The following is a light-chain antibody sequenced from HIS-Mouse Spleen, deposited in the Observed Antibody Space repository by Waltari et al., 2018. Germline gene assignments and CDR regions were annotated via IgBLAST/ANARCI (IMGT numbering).Light chain of an antibody. CDR1: ALPNKY. CDR3: YSTDSSGNHRV. J-gene: IGLJ2*01. Sequence: SYELTQPPSVSVSPGQTARITCSGAALPNKYAYWYQQKSGQAPVLVIYDDSKRPSGIPERFSGSSSGTMATLTISGAQVEDEADYYCYSTDSSGNHRVFGGGTKLTVL. V-gene: IGLV3-10*01. CDR2: DDS.